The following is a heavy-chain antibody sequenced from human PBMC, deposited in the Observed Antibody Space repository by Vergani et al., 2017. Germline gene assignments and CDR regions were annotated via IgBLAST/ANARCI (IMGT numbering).Heavy chain of an antibody. V-gene: IGHV4-34*01. D-gene: IGHD6-13*01. Sequence: QVQLQQWGAGLLKPSETLSLTCAVYGGSFSGYYWSWIRQPPGKGLEWIGEINHSGSTNYNPSLKSRVTISVDTSKNQFSLKLSSVTAADTAVYYCARGVCTLGSSWYLGRVPNWFDPWGQGTLVTVSS. CDR3: ARGVCTLGSSWYLGRVPNWFDP. CDR1: GGSFSGYY. CDR2: INHSGST. J-gene: IGHJ5*02.